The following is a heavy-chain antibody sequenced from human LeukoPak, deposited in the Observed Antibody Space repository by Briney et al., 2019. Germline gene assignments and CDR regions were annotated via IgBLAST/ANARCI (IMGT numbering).Heavy chain of an antibody. J-gene: IGHJ5*02. CDR1: GGSISSSSYY. Sequence: SETLSLTCTVSGGSISSSSYYWGWIRQSPGKGLEWIGSIYYSGATYYNPSLKDRVTISVDTSKKQFSLRLRSVTAAETAMYYCARLGWLYGSGSMNWFDPWGQGTLVTVSS. CDR2: IYYSGAT. V-gene: IGHV4-39*01. D-gene: IGHD3-10*01. CDR3: ARLGWLYGSGSMNWFDP.